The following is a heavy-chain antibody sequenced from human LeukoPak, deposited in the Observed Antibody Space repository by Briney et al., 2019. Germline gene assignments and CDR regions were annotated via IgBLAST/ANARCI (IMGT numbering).Heavy chain of an antibody. CDR2: ISGSGAGT. V-gene: IGHV3-23*01. Sequence: QAGESLRLSCAASGFTFSSYAMSWVRQAPGKGLEWVSTISGSGAGTYYADSVKGRFTISRDNSKNTLYLQMNSLRVEDTAVYYCAKHLRTAARLVYFDYWGQGTLVTVSS. D-gene: IGHD6-6*01. J-gene: IGHJ4*02. CDR3: AKHLRTAARLVYFDY. CDR1: GFTFSSYA.